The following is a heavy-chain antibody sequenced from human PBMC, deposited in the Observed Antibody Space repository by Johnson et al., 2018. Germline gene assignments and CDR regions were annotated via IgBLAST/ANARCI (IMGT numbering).Heavy chain of an antibody. V-gene: IGHV1-69*01. Sequence: QVQLVESGAEVKKPGASVKVSCKASGDRFSSYVMSWVRQAPGQGLEWMGGITPIFGTANYAQKFQGRVTMTRDASANIAYMELSSLRSEDTAVYYCARSMPSPCHLDYDLDVWGKGTTVAVSS. CDR3: ARSMPSPCHLDYDLDV. J-gene: IGHJ6*04. D-gene: IGHD3-16*01. CDR1: GDRFSSYV. CDR2: ITPIFGTA.